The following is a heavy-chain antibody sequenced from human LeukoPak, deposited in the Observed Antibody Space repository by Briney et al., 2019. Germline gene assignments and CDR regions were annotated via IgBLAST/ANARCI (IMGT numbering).Heavy chain of an antibody. J-gene: IGHJ4*02. CDR2: ISSSSSYI. CDR1: GSTFSSYS. CDR3: ARAKVGATMDY. V-gene: IGHV3-21*01. Sequence: GGSLRLSCAASGSTFSSYSMNWVRQAPGKGLEWVSSISSSSSYIYYADSVKGRFTISRDNAKNSLYLQMNSLRAEDTAVYYCARAKVGATMDYWGQGTLVTVSS. D-gene: IGHD1-26*01.